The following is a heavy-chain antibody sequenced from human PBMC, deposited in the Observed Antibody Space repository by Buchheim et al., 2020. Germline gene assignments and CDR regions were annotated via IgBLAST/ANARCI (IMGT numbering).Heavy chain of an antibody. Sequence: EVQLLESGGGLVQPGGSLRLSCAASGFTFNSCAMTWVRQAPGKGLEWVSTISGAGATTYYAGSVRGRFTLARDNSKNPLDLQMNSLRVEDTAVYYCAKGRTGSSNFYALDVWGQGTT. CDR1: GFTFNSCA. J-gene: IGHJ6*02. D-gene: IGHD1-26*01. CDR2: ISGAGATT. CDR3: AKGRTGSSNFYALDV. V-gene: IGHV3-23*01.